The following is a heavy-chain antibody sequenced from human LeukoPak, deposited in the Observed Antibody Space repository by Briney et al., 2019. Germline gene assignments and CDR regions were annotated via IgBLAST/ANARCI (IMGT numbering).Heavy chain of an antibody. Sequence: ASVKVSCKASGYTFTSYDIHWVRQATGQGLEWMGWMNPNSGNTGYAQKFQGRVTMTRNTSISTAYMELSRLRSEDTAVYYCARGRYYDYIWESYRERGIFDYWGQGTLVTVSS. CDR2: MNPNSGNT. V-gene: IGHV1-8*01. CDR3: ARGRYYDYIWESYRERGIFDY. D-gene: IGHD3-16*01. J-gene: IGHJ4*02. CDR1: GYTFTSYD.